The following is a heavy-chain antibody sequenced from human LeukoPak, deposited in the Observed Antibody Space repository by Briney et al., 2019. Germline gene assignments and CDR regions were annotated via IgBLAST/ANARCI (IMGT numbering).Heavy chain of an antibody. CDR2: IYYTGST. V-gene: IGHV4-59*12. CDR1: GGSISTYY. J-gene: IGHJ4*02. Sequence: SETLSLTCTVSGGSISTYYWSWIRQPPGKGLEWIGYIYYTGSTNYNPSLKSRVTISVDTSKNQFSLKLSSVTAADTAVYYCARGGYCGGDCYFYYWGQGTLVTVSS. CDR3: ARGGYCGGDCYFYY. D-gene: IGHD2-21*02.